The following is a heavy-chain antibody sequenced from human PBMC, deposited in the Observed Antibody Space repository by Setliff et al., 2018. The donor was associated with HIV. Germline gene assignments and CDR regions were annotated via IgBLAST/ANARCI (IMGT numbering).Heavy chain of an antibody. Sequence: SETLSLTCAVYGGSFSGYYWSWIRQPPGKGLEWIGEINHSGSTNYNPSLKSRVTTSVDTSKNQFSLKLSPVTAADTAVFYCARLTTTYYYDSSAYYHPVWGQGTLVTVSS. V-gene: IGHV4-34*01. CDR1: GGSFSGYY. CDR2: INHSGST. J-gene: IGHJ4*02. D-gene: IGHD3-22*01. CDR3: ARLTTTYYYDSSAYYHPV.